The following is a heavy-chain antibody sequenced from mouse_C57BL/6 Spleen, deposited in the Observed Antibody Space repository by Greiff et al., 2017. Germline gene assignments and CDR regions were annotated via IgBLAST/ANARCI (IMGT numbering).Heavy chain of an antibody. CDR2: ISDGGSYT. J-gene: IGHJ1*03. CDR1: GFTFSSYA. V-gene: IGHV5-4*01. CDR3: ARIYYGNYWYFDV. Sequence: EVQVVESGGGLVKPGGSLKLSCAASGFTFSSYAMSWVRQTPEKRLEWVATISDGGSYTYYPDNVKGRFTISRDNAKNNLYLQMSHLKSEDTAMYYCARIYYGNYWYFDVWGTGTTVTVSS. D-gene: IGHD2-1*01.